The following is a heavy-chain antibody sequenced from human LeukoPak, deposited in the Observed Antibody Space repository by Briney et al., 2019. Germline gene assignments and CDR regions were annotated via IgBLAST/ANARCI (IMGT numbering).Heavy chain of an antibody. CDR2: ITAGNGNT. J-gene: IGHJ3*02. V-gene: IGHV1-18*01. Sequence: ASVKVSCKASGYNFRNYGIGWVRQAPRQGLEWMGWITAGNGNTNYAQKVQGRVTMTTDTSTSTAYMELRSLRSDDTAAYFCARDSARGYSYGYNAFDIWGQGTMVTVSS. CDR1: GYNFRNYG. CDR3: ARDSARGYSYGYNAFDI. D-gene: IGHD5-18*01.